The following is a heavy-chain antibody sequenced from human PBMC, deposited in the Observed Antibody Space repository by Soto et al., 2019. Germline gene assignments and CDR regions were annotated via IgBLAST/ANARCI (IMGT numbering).Heavy chain of an antibody. J-gene: IGHJ6*02. V-gene: IGHV1-2*04. CDR2: INPNSGGT. CDR1: GYTFTGYY. Sequence: GASVKVSCKASGYTFTGYYMHWVRQAPGQGLEWMGWINPNSGGTNYAQKFQGWVTMTRDTSISTAYMELSRLRSDDTAVYYCARGLLPGPPTSSPVLYGMDVWGQGTTVTVSS. CDR3: ARGLLPGPPTSSPVLYGMDV. D-gene: IGHD3-22*01.